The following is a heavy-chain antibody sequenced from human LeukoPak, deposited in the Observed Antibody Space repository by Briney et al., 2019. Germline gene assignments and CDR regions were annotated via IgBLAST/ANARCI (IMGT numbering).Heavy chain of an antibody. CDR2: ISGSGGSI. D-gene: IGHD6-13*01. CDR3: AKYFVDWLAAAGTPFDY. CDR1: GFTFSSYP. V-gene: IGHV3-23*01. J-gene: IGHJ4*02. Sequence: GGSLRLSCAASGFTFSSYPMSWVRQAPGKGLEGVAAISGSGGSIYYADSVKGRVTISRDNSKNTLYLKLNSLRAEDTAVYSCAKYFVDWLAAAGTPFDYWGPGTLVTVSS.